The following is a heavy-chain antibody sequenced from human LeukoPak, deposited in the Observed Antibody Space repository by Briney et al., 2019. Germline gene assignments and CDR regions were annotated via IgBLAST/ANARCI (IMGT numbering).Heavy chain of an antibody. CDR3: ARNFDYYGSGSYYKVFDP. CDR2: IIPIFGTP. V-gene: IGHV1-69*13. CDR1: GGTFSRYA. Sequence: SVKVSCKASGGTFSRYAISWVRQAPGQGLEWMGGIIPIFGTPNYEQKFQGRVTITADESTSTAYMELSSLRSEDTAVYYCARNFDYYGSGSYYKVFDPWGQGTLVTVSS. J-gene: IGHJ5*02. D-gene: IGHD3-10*01.